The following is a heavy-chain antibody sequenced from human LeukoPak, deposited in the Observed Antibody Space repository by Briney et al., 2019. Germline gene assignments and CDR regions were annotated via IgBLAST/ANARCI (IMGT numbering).Heavy chain of an antibody. J-gene: IGHJ4*02. CDR2: IYYSGST. V-gene: IGHV4-59*08. Sequence: SETLSLTCNVSGGSISSYYWSWIRQPPGKGLEWIGYIYYSGSTNYNPSLKSRVTISVDTSKNQFSLKLSSVTAADTAVYYCARRGGYNGAQYFDYWGQGTLITVSS. CDR1: GGSISSYY. CDR3: ARRGGYNGAQYFDY. D-gene: IGHD5-24*01.